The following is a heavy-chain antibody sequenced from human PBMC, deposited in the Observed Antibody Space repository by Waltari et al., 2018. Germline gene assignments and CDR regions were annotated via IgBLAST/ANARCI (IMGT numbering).Heavy chain of an antibody. CDR3: AKLVWFGELLGYEDDAFDI. V-gene: IGHV3-30*18. D-gene: IGHD3-10*01. J-gene: IGHJ3*02. Sequence: QVQLVESGGGVVQPGRSLRLSCAASGFPFSSYGMHWVRQAPGKGLEWVAVISYDGSNKYYADSVKGRFTISRDNSKNTLYLQMNSLRAEDTAVYYCAKLVWFGELLGYEDDAFDIWGQGTMVTVSS. CDR1: GFPFSSYG. CDR2: ISYDGSNK.